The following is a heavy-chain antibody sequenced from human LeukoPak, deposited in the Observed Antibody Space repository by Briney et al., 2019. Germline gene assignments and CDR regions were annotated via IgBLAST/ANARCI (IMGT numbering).Heavy chain of an antibody. CDR3: ARDGSLQVYTGPLTSYYYYGMDV. CDR2: IYSDGST. CDR1: GFTVSSNY. D-gene: IGHD1-26*01. J-gene: IGHJ6*02. V-gene: IGHV3-66*01. Sequence: GGSLRLSCAASGFTVSSNYMSWVRQAPGKGLEWVSVIYSDGSTYYADSVKGRFTISRDNSKNTLYLQMNSLRAEDTAVYYCARDGSLQVYTGPLTSYYYYGMDVWGQGTTVTVSS.